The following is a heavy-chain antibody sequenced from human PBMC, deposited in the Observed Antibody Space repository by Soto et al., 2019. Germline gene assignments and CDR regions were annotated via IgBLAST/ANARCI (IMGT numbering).Heavy chain of an antibody. Sequence: GCLRVPFRASGFTFSSYSMGWVRQAPGKGLEWVSAISVSGGSTYYADSVKGRFTISRDNSKNTLYLQMNSLRAEDTAVYYCAKVGSGSQGARDDWGQGTLVTVSS. J-gene: IGHJ4*02. D-gene: IGHD1-26*01. CDR2: ISVSGGST. V-gene: IGHV3-23*01. CDR1: GFTFSSYS. CDR3: AKVGSGSQGARDD.